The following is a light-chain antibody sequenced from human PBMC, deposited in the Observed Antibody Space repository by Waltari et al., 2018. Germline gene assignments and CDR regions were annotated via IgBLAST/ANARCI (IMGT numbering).Light chain of an antibody. J-gene: IGLJ3*02. V-gene: IGLV3-19*01. CDR2: GKD. Sequence: SSELTQDPAVSVALGQTVRITCQGYSLRTPYASWYQLKPGQAPVLVIYGKDKRPSGIPDRISGYSSGATSSLTITGAQAEDEADYYCSSRNGRANQVVFAGGTKVTVL. CDR3: SSRNGRANQVV. CDR1: SLRTPY.